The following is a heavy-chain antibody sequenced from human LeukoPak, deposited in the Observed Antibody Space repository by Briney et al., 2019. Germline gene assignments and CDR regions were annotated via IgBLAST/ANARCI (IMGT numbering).Heavy chain of an antibody. V-gene: IGHV3-33*01. Sequence: PGGSLRLSCAAAGFTFSSYGMRWVRRAPGKGLEWAAAVWYDGSNNYYADSGKGRFTIPRDNSKNTLYLQMNSMRAEDTAVYYCARGGPVTAIRHSAEYFQHWGQGTLVTVSS. J-gene: IGHJ1*01. CDR1: GFTFSSYG. D-gene: IGHD2-21*02. CDR2: VWYDGSNN. CDR3: ARGGPVTAIRHSAEYFQH.